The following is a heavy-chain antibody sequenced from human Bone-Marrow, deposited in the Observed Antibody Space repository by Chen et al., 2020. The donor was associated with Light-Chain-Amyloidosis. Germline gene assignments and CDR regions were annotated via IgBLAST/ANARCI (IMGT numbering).Heavy chain of an antibody. CDR1: GYSISSGYY. Sequence: QVQLQESVPGLVKPSETLSLTCTVSGYSISSGYYWGWIRQPPGKGLEWIGSIYHSGSTYYNPSLKSRVTISVDTSKNQFSLKLSSVTAADTAVYYCAMERITIFGVPPDSFDIWGQGTMVTVSS. D-gene: IGHD3-3*01. V-gene: IGHV4-38-2*02. CDR2: IYHSGST. CDR3: AMERITIFGVPPDSFDI. J-gene: IGHJ3*02.